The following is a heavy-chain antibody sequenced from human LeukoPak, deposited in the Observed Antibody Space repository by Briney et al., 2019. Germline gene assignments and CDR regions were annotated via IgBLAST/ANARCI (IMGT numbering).Heavy chain of an antibody. Sequence: GGSLRLSCAASGFTFSSYSMNWVRQAPGEGLEWVSSISSSSKSIYYADSVRGRFTISRDHGKNSLYLQMNSLRAEYTAVYYCARSNYYGPGSYYDYWGQGTLVTVSS. J-gene: IGHJ4*02. V-gene: IGHV3-21*01. CDR3: ARSNYYGPGSYYDY. CDR1: GFTFSSYS. D-gene: IGHD3-10*01. CDR2: ISSSSKSI.